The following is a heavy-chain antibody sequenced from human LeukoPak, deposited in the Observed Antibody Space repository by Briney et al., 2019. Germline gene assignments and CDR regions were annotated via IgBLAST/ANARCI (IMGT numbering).Heavy chain of an antibody. CDR2: INPNSGGT. CDR1: GYTFTGYY. J-gene: IGHJ5*02. CDR3: ARGTLVATDLWFDP. Sequence: ASVKVSCKASGYTFTGYYMHWVRQAPGQGLEWMGWINPNSGGTNYAQKFQGRVTMTKDTSISTAYMELSRLRSDDTAVYYCARGTLVATDLWFDPWGQGTLVTVSS. D-gene: IGHD5-12*01. V-gene: IGHV1-2*02.